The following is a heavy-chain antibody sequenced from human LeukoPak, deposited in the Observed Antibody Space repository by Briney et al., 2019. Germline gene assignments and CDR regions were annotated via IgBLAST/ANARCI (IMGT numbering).Heavy chain of an antibody. CDR1: GYSFTSYW. CDR3: ARHDIAAAGTEDVFDI. V-gene: IGHV5-10-1*01. CDR2: IVPSDSST. Sequence: GESLKISCKGSGYSFTSYWISWVRQMPAKGLEWMGRIVPSDSSTNYSPSFQGHVTISADKSIRTAYLQWSSLKASDTAMYYCARHDIAAAGTEDVFDIWGQGTMVTVSS. D-gene: IGHD6-13*01. J-gene: IGHJ3*02.